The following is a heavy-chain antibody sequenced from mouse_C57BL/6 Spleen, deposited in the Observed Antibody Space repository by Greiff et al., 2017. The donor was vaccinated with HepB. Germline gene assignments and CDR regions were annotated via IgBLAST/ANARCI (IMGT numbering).Heavy chain of an antibody. V-gene: IGHV1-82*01. Sequence: VQLQQSGPELVKPGASVKISCKASGYAFSSSWMNWVKQRPGKGLEWIGRIYPGDGDTNNNGKFKGKATLTADKSSSTAYMQRSSLTSEDSAVYFCANGDVEDYWGQGTTLTVSS. CDR2: IYPGDGDT. CDR1: GYAFSSSW. J-gene: IGHJ2*01. D-gene: IGHD3-3*01. CDR3: ANGDVEDY.